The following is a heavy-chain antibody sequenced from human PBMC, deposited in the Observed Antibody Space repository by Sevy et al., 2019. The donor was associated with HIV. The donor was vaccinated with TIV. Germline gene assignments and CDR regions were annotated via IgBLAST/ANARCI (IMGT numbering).Heavy chain of an antibody. J-gene: IGHJ4*02. D-gene: IGHD6-13*01. CDR2: IKEDGSVK. CDR3: VEAIGAAGSY. CDR1: GFTFSSYW. V-gene: IGHV3-7*01. Sequence: GGSLRLSCEASGFTFSSYWMSWVRQAPGKGLEWVANIKEDGSVKYYVESVKGRFTISRDNAKNSVYLQMNSLRAEDSALYYCVEAIGAAGSYWGLGTLVTVSS.